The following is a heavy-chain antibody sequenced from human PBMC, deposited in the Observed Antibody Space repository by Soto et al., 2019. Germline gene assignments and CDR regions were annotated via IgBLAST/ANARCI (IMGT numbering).Heavy chain of an antibody. Sequence: ASVKVSCKASGYTFPSYYMHWVRQAPGQGLEWMGIINPNGGSTNYAQKLQGRVTMTTDTSTSTAYMELRSLRSDDTAVYYCARMGPKPYSAQNNYYYYGMDVWGQGTTVTVSS. V-gene: IGHV1-46*01. D-gene: IGHD6-13*01. CDR3: ARMGPKPYSAQNNYYYYGMDV. J-gene: IGHJ6*02. CDR1: GYTFPSYY. CDR2: INPNGGST.